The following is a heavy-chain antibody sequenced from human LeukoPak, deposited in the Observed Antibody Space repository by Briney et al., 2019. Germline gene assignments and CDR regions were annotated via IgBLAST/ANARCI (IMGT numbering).Heavy chain of an antibody. D-gene: IGHD3-10*01. CDR3: ARDSRVSGSGSAYGMDV. J-gene: IGHJ6*02. V-gene: IGHV3-21*01. CDR1: GFTFSSYS. CDR2: ISSSSYI. Sequence: GGSLRLSCAASGFTFSSYSMNWVRQAPGKGLEWVSSISSSSYIYYADSVKGRFTISRDNAKNSLYLQMNSLRAEDTAVYYCARDSRVSGSGSAYGMDVWGQGTTVTVSS.